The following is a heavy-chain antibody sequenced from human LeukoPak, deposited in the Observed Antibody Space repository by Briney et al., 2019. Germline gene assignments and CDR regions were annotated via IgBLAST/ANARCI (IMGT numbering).Heavy chain of an antibody. Sequence: ASVKVSCKASGYTFTSYAMHWVRQAPGQRLEWMGWINAGNGNTKYSQKFQGRVTITRDTSASTAYMELSSLRSEDTAVYYCARTKSVRGDCSPLGYWGEGTLVTDSS. J-gene: IGHJ4*02. CDR2: INAGNGNT. CDR1: GYTFTSYA. V-gene: IGHV1-3*01. CDR3: ARTKSVRGDCSPLGY. D-gene: IGHD3-10*01.